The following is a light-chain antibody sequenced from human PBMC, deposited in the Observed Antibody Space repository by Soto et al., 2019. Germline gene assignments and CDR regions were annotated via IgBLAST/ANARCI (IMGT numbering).Light chain of an antibody. V-gene: IGKV3-11*01. Sequence: EVVLTQSPATLSLSPGERATLSCRASQSVSSSLAWYQQKPGQPPRLLVYDASNRATGYSARLSGSASGTDITLTISSLEPEDLALYYCQHRSNWPPTFGQGTKVEIK. CDR1: QSVSSS. CDR3: QHRSNWPPT. CDR2: DAS. J-gene: IGKJ1*01.